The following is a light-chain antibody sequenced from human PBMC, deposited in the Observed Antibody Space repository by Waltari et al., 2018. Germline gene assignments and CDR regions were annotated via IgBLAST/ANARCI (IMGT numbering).Light chain of an antibody. CDR2: DAS. V-gene: IGKV3-20*01. J-gene: IGKJ1*01. CDR1: QSISRY. CDR3: QKYGSLPAT. Sequence: EIMLTQSPGTLSLSPGERATLSCRASQSISRYLAWYQHKPCQAPRLLIDDASSRATGIPDRFRGSGSGTDFSLTISRLEPEDFAVYYCQKYGSLPATFGQGTKVEIK.